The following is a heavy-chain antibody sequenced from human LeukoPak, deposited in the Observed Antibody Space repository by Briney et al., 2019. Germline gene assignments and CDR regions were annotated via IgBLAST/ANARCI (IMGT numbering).Heavy chain of an antibody. CDR3: ARDKERFRDGYNEFDY. CDR2: ISSSSYI. CDR1: GFIFSSYS. V-gene: IGHV3-21*01. J-gene: IGHJ4*02. Sequence: GGSLRPSCAASGFIFSSYSMNWVRQAPGKGLEWVSSISSSSYIYYADSVKGRFTISRDNAKNSLYLQMNSLRAEDTAVYYCARDKERFRDGYNEFDYWGQGTLVTVSS. D-gene: IGHD5-24*01.